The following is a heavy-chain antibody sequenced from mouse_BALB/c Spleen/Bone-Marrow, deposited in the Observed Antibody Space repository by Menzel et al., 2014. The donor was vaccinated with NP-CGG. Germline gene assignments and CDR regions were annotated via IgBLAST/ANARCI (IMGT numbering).Heavy chain of an antibody. V-gene: IGHV5-6-5*01. Sequence: LVESGGGLVKPGGSLKLSCAASGFTFSSYAMSWVRQTPEKRLEWVASISSGGSTYYPDSVKGRFTISRDNARNILYLQMSSLRSEDTAMYYCARDDYDDQYYFDYWGQGTTLTVSS. CDR1: GFTFSSYA. J-gene: IGHJ2*01. CDR2: ISSGGST. D-gene: IGHD2-4*01. CDR3: ARDDYDDQYYFDY.